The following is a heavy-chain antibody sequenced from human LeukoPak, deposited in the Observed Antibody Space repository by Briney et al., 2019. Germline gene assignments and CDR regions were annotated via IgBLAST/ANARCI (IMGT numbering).Heavy chain of an antibody. CDR3: AKYSSGYPYPDY. CDR1: GYSFTNYW. D-gene: IGHD3-22*01. J-gene: IGHJ4*02. V-gene: IGHV5-51*01. Sequence: KSGGSLRLSCKGSGYSFTNYWIAWVRQMPGKGLEWMGIIYPTDSDTTYTPSFQGQVTTSADKSISTAYLQWNTLQASDTAIYYCAKYSSGYPYPDYWGQGTLVTVSS. CDR2: IYPTDSDT.